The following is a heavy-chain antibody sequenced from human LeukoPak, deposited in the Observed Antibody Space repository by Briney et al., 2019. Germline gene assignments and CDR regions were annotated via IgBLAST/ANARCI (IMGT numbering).Heavy chain of an antibody. Sequence: PGGSLRLSCAASGFTFSTYDMNWVRQAPGKGLEWVAYISRSSSHIYYADSMKGRLTNSRDNARSSVYLQMDSLRDEDTAIYYCARDRAALARMGGMDVWGQGTTVTVFS. D-gene: IGHD5-12*01. CDR1: GFTFSTYD. J-gene: IGHJ6*02. CDR3: ARDRAALARMGGMDV. CDR2: ISRSSSHI. V-gene: IGHV3-21*01.